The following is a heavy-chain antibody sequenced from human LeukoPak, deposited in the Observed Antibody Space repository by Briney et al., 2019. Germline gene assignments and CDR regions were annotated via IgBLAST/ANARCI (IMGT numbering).Heavy chain of an antibody. CDR2: INAGNGNT. V-gene: IGHV1-3*01. Sequence: ASVKVSCKASGYTFTSYAMHWVRQAPGQRLEWMGWINAGNGNTKYSQKFQGRVTITRDTSTSTAYMELSSLRSKDTAVYYCARVGSGWRYYYYYGMDVWGQGTTVTVSS. CDR1: GYTFTSYA. J-gene: IGHJ6*02. CDR3: ARVGSGWRYYYYYGMDV. D-gene: IGHD6-19*01.